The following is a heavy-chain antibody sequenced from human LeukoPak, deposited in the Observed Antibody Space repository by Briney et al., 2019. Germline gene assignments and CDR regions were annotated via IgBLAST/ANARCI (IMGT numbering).Heavy chain of an antibody. J-gene: IGHJ4*02. CDR2: ISSSSSYI. CDR3: ARDRGYNWNSASYFNY. Sequence: GGSLRLSYAASGFTFSSYSMNWVRQAPGKGLEWVSSISSSSSYIYYADSVKGRFTISRDNSKNTLYLQMDSLRVEDTAVYYCARDRGYNWNSASYFNYWGLGTLVTVPS. CDR1: GFTFSSYS. V-gene: IGHV3-21*01. D-gene: IGHD1-20*01.